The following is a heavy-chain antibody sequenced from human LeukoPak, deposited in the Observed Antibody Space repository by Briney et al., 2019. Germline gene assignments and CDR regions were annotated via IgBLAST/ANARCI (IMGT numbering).Heavy chain of an antibody. Sequence: GASVKVSCKTSGYTFSAFYMHWVRQAPGQGPEWMGWINPDSGGSEYGQKFQGRVTFTSDTSSTTIYMEVRSLKSDDTAVYYCARDMTGGMWARATSFDHWGQGTLVTVSS. CDR1: GYTFSAFY. CDR3: ARDMTGGMWARATSFDH. V-gene: IGHV1-2*02. J-gene: IGHJ4*02. CDR2: INPDSGGS. D-gene: IGHD1-14*01.